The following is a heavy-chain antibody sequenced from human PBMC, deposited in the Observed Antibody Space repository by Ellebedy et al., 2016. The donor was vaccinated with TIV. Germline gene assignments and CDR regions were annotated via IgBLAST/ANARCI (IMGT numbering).Heavy chain of an antibody. CDR1: GFTFDDFA. Sequence: SLKISCAASGFTFDDFAMHWVRQAPGKGPEWVSGISWDSNYIGYADSVKGRFTISRENAKKSLYLQMNALRTEDTAVYYCATDRADSSIWYRVPYYWGQGTLIIASS. CDR3: ATDRADSSIWYRVPYY. J-gene: IGHJ4*02. D-gene: IGHD6-13*01. CDR2: ISWDSNYI. V-gene: IGHV3-9*01.